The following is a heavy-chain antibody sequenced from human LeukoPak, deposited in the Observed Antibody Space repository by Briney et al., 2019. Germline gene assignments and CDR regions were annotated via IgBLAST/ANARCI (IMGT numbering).Heavy chain of an antibody. CDR2: IRYDGSNK. V-gene: IGHV3-30*02. CDR1: GFTFSSYG. D-gene: IGHD3-16*02. J-gene: IGHJ4*02. Sequence: PGGSLRLSCAASGFTFSSYGMHWVRQAPGKGLEWVAFIRYDGSNKYYADSVKGRFTISRDNSKNTLYLQMNSLRAEDTAVYYCYSVWGSYRSYDTDYWGQGTLVTVSS. CDR3: YSVWGSYRSYDTDY.